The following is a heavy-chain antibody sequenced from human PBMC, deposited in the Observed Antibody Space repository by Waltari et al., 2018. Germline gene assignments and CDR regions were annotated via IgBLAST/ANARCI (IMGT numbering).Heavy chain of an antibody. Sequence: QVQLVQSGAAVKKPGAPVKVSCKASGYTFTGYYMPWVRQAPGHGLEWMGWINPNSGGTNYAQKFQGRVTMTRDTSISTAYMELSRLRSDDTAVYYCARERKWKQWLVPDYWGQGTLVTVSS. J-gene: IGHJ4*02. CDR1: GYTFTGYY. D-gene: IGHD6-19*01. CDR2: INPNSGGT. V-gene: IGHV1-2*02. CDR3: ARERKWKQWLVPDY.